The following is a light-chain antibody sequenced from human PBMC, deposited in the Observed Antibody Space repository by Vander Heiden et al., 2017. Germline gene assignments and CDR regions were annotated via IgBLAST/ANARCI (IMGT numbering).Light chain of an antibody. Sequence: QSLLTPPPSASGTPGQKVSMSCSGSSSNIGKNDVSWYEQLPGTAPKLLIYRSDQRPSGVPDRFSGSKSGTSASLAIGGLRSEDEATYYCATWDDSLSSPVFGGGTKLTV. CDR2: RSD. CDR3: ATWDDSLSSPV. V-gene: IGLV1-47*01. CDR1: SSNIGKND. J-gene: IGLJ3*02.